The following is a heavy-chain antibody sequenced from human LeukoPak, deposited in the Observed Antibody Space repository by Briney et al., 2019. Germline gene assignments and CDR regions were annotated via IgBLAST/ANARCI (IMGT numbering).Heavy chain of an antibody. Sequence: GGSLRLSCAASGFTFSSYGMHWVRQAPGKGLEWVANIKQDGSEKYYVDSVKGRFTVSRDNAKNSLYLQMNSLRAEDTAVYYCARDRPSMVRGVIILSHYYYCMDVWGKGTTVTISS. V-gene: IGHV3-7*01. J-gene: IGHJ6*03. CDR1: GFTFSSYG. CDR3: ARDRPSMVRGVIILSHYYYCMDV. D-gene: IGHD3-10*01. CDR2: IKQDGSEK.